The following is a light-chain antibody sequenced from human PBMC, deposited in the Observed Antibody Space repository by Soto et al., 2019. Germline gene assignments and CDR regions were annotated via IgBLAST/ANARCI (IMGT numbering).Light chain of an antibody. V-gene: IGLV2-14*03. CDR1: SSDVGRYNY. Sequence: QSVLAQPASVSGSRGQSITISCTGTSSDVGRYNYVSWFQQHPGKVPKLIIYDVSNWPSGVSDRFSGSESGNTASPTISGLHPEDEADYYCSSFTSSSTFVFGTGTKVTVL. J-gene: IGLJ1*01. CDR3: SSFTSSSTFV. CDR2: DVS.